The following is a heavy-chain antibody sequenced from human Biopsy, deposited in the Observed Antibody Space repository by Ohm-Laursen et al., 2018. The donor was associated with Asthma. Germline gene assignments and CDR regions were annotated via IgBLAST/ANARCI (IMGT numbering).Heavy chain of an antibody. CDR1: GYTFIGCH. CDR2: INPNSGNT. D-gene: IGHD3-10*01. V-gene: IGHV1-2*06. J-gene: IGHJ4*02. CDR3: ARAPQPQNYGSGNAQYGLDV. Sequence: ASVKVSCKASGYTFIGCHIHWMRQAPGQGLEWMGRINPNSGNTHYAHKFQGRVTMTRDTSISTVYMELTRLRSDDTAVYYCARAPQPQNYGSGNAQYGLDVWGQGTLVIVSS.